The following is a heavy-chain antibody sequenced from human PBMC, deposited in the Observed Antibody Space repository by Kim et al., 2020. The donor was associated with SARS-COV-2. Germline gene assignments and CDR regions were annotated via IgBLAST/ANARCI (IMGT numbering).Heavy chain of an antibody. CDR3: ARDHRVRGVYFDY. Sequence: YAQKFQGRVTITADKSTSTAYMELSSLRSEDTAVYYCARDHRVRGVYFDYWGQGTLVTVSS. D-gene: IGHD3-10*01. V-gene: IGHV1-69*04. J-gene: IGHJ4*02.